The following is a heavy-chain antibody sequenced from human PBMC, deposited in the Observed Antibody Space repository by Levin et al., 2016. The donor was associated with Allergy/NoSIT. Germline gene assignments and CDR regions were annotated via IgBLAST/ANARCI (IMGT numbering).Heavy chain of an antibody. CDR3: ARGSTTVTTSYFDY. V-gene: IGHV1-69*10. D-gene: IGHD4-17*01. Sequence: SVKVSCKASGGTFSSYAISWVRQAPGQGLEWMGGIIPILGIANYAQKFQGRVTITADESTSTAYMELSSLRSEDTAVYYCARGSTTVTTSYFDYWGQGTLVTVSS. CDR2: IIPILGIA. CDR1: GGTFSSYA. J-gene: IGHJ4*02.